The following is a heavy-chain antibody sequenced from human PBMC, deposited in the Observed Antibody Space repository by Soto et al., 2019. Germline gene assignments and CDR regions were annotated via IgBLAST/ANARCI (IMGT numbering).Heavy chain of an antibody. CDR2: IIPFFGTP. Sequence: QLVQSGAEVKKPGSSVKVSCKTSGGNFSNYAISWVRQASGQGLEWMGGIIPFFGTPNYAQNFQGRVTITAYKSMSSAYMALSSLRSEVTSVYYCSKDKRCYSSHFDYWCQGTLVTVSS. V-gene: IGHV1-69*06. J-gene: IGHJ4*02. CDR1: GGNFSNYA. CDR3: SKDKRCYSSHFDY. D-gene: IGHD2-21*01.